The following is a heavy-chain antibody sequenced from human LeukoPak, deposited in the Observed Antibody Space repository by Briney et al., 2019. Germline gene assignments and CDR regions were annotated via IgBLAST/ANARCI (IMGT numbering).Heavy chain of an antibody. D-gene: IGHD6-13*01. CDR3: AGTPWRIAAAGTYYYYYYMDV. CDR1: GYTFTGYY. V-gene: IGHV1-2*02. J-gene: IGHJ6*03. Sequence: ASVKVSCKASGYTFTGYYMHWVRQAPGQGLEWMGWINPNSGGTNYAQKFQGRVTMTRDTSISTAYMELSRLRSDDTAVYYCAGTPWRIAAAGTYYYYYYMDVWGKGTTVTVSS. CDR2: INPNSGGT.